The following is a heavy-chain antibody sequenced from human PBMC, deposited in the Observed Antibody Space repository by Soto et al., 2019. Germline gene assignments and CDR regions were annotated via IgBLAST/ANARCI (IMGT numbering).Heavy chain of an antibody. D-gene: IGHD4-4*01. Sequence: SVKVSCKASGGTFGSNAISWVRQAPGQGLEWMGNIIPIFGTTKNAQNLQGRVTITADESTNTAYMELSSLTSEDTAIYYCASEGFTFGPGAVRGAFDTWGQGTMVTV. CDR3: ASEGFTFGPGAVRGAFDT. J-gene: IGHJ3*02. V-gene: IGHV1-69*13. CDR1: GGTFGSNA. CDR2: IIPIFGTT.